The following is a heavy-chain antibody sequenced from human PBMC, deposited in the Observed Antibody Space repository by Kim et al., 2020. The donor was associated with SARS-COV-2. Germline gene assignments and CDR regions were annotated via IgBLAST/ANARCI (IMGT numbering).Heavy chain of an antibody. CDR2: ISCGGSDK. CDR3: AKGPRTISMIVGGKVDV. V-gene: IGHV3-30*18. Sequence: GGSLRLSCTASGLNFSNYGMHWVRQAPGKGLEWVAVISCGGSDKYYADSVKGRFSVSRDNSKNTLYLQLESLRVEDTAVYYCAKGPRTISMIVGGKVDV. J-gene: IGHJ6*01. D-gene: IGHD3-22*01. CDR1: GLNFSNYG.